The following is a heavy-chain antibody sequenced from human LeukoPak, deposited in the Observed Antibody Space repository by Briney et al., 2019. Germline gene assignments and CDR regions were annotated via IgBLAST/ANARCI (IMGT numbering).Heavy chain of an antibody. CDR3: ATERGPVRYFDWSFGY. J-gene: IGHJ4*02. CDR1: GFAFSSCG. Sequence: GGSLRLSCAASGFAFSSCGTYWVRQAPGKGLEWVAVISFDGNNRYYADSLKGRFAISRDNSKNTLYLQMDSLTTEDTAIYYCATERGPVRYFDWSFGYWGQGTLVTVSS. D-gene: IGHD3-9*01. V-gene: IGHV3-30*03. CDR2: ISFDGNNR.